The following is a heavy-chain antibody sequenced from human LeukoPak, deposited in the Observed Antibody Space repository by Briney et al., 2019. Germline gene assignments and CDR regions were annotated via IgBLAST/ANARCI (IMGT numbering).Heavy chain of an antibody. J-gene: IGHJ4*02. CDR3: AKDYYDISGSRYDF. V-gene: IGHV3-23*01. CDR1: GFTFSNYA. D-gene: IGHD3-22*01. CDR2: FSASGGGT. Sequence: GGSLRLSCVASGFTFSNYAMTWVRQAPGKGLEWVSGFSASGGGTYYADSVKGRFTISRDNSKNTLYMQVNSLRAEDTAVYYCAKDYYDISGSRYDFWGQGTLVTVSS.